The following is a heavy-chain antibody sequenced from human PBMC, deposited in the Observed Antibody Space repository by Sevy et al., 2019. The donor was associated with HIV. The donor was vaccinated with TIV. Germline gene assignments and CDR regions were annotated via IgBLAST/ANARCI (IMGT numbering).Heavy chain of an antibody. V-gene: IGHV3-21*01. CDR1: GFTFSSYS. CDR2: ISSSSSYI. D-gene: IGHD6-13*01. J-gene: IGHJ3*02. CDR3: ARDSVAAAGTYRGLDAFDT. Sequence: GGSLRLSCAASGFTFSSYSMNWVRQAPGKGLEWVSSISSSSSYIYYADSVKGRFTISRDNAKNSLYLQMNSLRAEDTAVYYCARDSVAAAGTYRGLDAFDTWGQGTMVTVSS.